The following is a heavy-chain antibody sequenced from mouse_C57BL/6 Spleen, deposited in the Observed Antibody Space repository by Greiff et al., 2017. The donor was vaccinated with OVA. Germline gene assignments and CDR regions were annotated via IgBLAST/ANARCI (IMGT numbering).Heavy chain of an antibody. CDR1: GYTFTGYN. D-gene: IGHD2-3*01. CDR2: INPNNGGT. V-gene: IGHV1-22*01. Sequence: VQLQQSGPELVKPGASVKMSCKASGYTFTGYNMHWVKQSHGKSLEWIGYINPNNGGTSYNQKFKGKATLTVNKSSSTAYMELRSLTSEDSAVYYCARSDGYYAAWFAYWGQGTLVTVSA. J-gene: IGHJ3*01. CDR3: ARSDGYYAAWFAY.